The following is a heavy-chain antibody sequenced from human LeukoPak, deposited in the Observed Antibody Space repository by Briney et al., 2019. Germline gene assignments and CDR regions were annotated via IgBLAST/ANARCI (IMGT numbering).Heavy chain of an antibody. CDR1: GFTFSSSW. D-gene: IGHD1-26*01. V-gene: IGHV3-7*05. J-gene: IGHJ4*02. CDR3: ATWSNAWEFDY. Sequence: GGSLRLSCAASGFTFSSSWMTWVRQAPGKGLEWVAHINEDGSDKYYVDSVTGRFSIFRDNTKNSLYLQMSSLRAEDTAVYYCATWSNAWEFDYWGQGTLVSVSS. CDR2: INEDGSDK.